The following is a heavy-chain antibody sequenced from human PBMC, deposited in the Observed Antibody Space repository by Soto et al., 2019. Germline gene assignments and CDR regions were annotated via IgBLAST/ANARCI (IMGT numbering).Heavy chain of an antibody. V-gene: IGHV3-30*18. CDR1: GFIFRNFG. D-gene: IGHD4-4*01. Sequence: QVQLVESGGGVVQPGRSLRLSCAASGFIFRNFGMHWVRRAPGKGLEWVATISGDGNDKYYPDSMKGRFTISRDNFNNTLYLQLNRLRPEDKDVYNCVKETSNANQTLDSWGQGVLVTVSS. J-gene: IGHJ4*02. CDR3: VKETSNANQTLDS. CDR2: ISGDGNDK.